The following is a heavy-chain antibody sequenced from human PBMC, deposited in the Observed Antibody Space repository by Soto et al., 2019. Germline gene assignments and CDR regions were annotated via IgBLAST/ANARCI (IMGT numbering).Heavy chain of an antibody. D-gene: IGHD2-15*01. Sequence: GESLKISCKASVYIFIDYWIGWVRQMPGKGLEWMGIVYPRDSDTRYSPSFQGQVTISADRSTGTAFLQWRSLKASDAALYYCARPPLPGYSIHFNSWGQGALVTVSS. J-gene: IGHJ4*02. CDR1: VYIFIDYW. CDR2: VYPRDSDT. V-gene: IGHV5-51*01. CDR3: ARPPLPGYSIHFNS.